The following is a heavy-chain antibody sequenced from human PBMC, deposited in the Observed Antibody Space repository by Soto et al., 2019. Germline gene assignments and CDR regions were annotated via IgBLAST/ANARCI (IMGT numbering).Heavy chain of an antibody. CDR3: VQGASTAHQPLDS. Sequence: ESGGGVVPPGRSLRLSCAASGFIFRNFGMHWVRRAPGKGLEWVAVISGDGNDKYYPDSMKGRFTISRDNFNNTLYLQLNSLRPEDTAVYHCVQGASTAHQPLDSWGQGVLVTVSS. D-gene: IGHD1-26*01. CDR1: GFIFRNFG. J-gene: IGHJ4*02. V-gene: IGHV3-30*03. CDR2: ISGDGNDK.